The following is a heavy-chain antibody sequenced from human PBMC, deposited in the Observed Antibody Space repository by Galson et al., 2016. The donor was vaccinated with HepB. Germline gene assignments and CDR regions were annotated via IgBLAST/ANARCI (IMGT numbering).Heavy chain of an antibody. CDR3: EKQCRGDLDY. J-gene: IGHJ4*02. Sequence: SLRLSCAASGFTFSNYAMTWVRQAPGKGLEWVSTIGGGLGTTYYPDSVKGRFPISRDNSKRTLYLQMGSLRAEDTAAYYCEKQCRGDLDYWGQGTLVTVSS. D-gene: IGHD3-10*01. V-gene: IGHV3-23*01. CDR2: IGGGLGTT. CDR1: GFTFSNYA.